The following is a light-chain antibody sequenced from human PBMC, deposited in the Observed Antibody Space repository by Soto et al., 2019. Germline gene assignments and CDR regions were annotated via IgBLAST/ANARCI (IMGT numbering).Light chain of an antibody. Sequence: EIVMTQSPATLSVSPGERATLSCRASQSVSSNLAWYQQKPGQAPSLLIYGASTRATGIPARFSGSGSGTEFTLTISSLQSEDFEVYYCQQYNNWPQTFGQGTKLEIK. V-gene: IGKV3-15*01. CDR2: GAS. CDR3: QQYNNWPQT. CDR1: QSVSSN. J-gene: IGKJ2*01.